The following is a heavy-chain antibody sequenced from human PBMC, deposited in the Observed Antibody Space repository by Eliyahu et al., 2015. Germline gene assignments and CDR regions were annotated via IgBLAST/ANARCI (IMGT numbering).Heavy chain of an antibody. CDR2: INPNSGGT. Sequence: QVQLVQSGAEVKKPGASVKVSCXASGYTXTGYXMHWVRQAPGQGLEWMGRINPNSGGTNYAQKFQGRVTMTRDTSISTAYMELSRLRSDDTAVYYCTRGSWYAKPHDYWGQGTLVTVSS. V-gene: IGHV1-2*06. CDR3: TRGSWYAKPHDY. CDR1: GYTXTGYX. J-gene: IGHJ4*02. D-gene: IGHD6-13*01.